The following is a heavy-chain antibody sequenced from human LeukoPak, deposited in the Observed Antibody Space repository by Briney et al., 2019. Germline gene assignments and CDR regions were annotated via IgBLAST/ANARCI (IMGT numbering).Heavy chain of an antibody. J-gene: IGHJ4*02. CDR3: AGHHPRNTVDF. Sequence: SETLSLTCTVSGGSISSYYWSWIRQPPGKGLEWIAYISDIGSINYNPSLKSRGTISLDTSKNQFSLKLSSVTAADTAVYYCAGHHPRNTVDFWGQGTLVTVSS. CDR2: ISDIGSI. V-gene: IGHV4-59*08. D-gene: IGHD2-8*02. CDR1: GGSISSYY.